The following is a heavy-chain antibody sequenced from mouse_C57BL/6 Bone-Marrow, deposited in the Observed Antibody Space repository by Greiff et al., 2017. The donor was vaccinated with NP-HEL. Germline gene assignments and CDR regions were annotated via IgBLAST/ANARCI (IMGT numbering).Heavy chain of an antibody. Sequence: DVKLVESGGVLVKPGGSLKLSCAASGFTFSSYGMSWVRQTPDKRLEWVATISSGGSYTYYPDSVKGRFTISRDNAKNTLYLQMSSLKSEDTAMYYCARPTGGFAYWGQGTLVTVSA. CDR1: GFTFSSYG. V-gene: IGHV5-6*02. J-gene: IGHJ3*01. CDR2: ISSGGSYT. CDR3: ARPTGGFAY. D-gene: IGHD4-1*02.